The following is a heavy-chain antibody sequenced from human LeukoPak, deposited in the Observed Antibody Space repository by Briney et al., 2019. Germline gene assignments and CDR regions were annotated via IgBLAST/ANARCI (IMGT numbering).Heavy chain of an antibody. CDR3: ARSLKRELLRTYFDY. CDR1: GFTFSSYA. J-gene: IGHJ4*02. Sequence: GGSLRLSCAASGFTFSSYAMHWVRQAPGKGLEWEAVISYDGSNKYYADFVKGRFTISRDNSKNTLYLQMNSLRAEDTAVYYCARSLKRELLRTYFDYWGQGTLVTVSS. D-gene: IGHD1-26*01. CDR2: ISYDGSNK. V-gene: IGHV3-30*03.